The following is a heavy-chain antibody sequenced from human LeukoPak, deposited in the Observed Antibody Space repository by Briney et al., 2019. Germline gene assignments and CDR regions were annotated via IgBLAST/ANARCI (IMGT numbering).Heavy chain of an antibody. CDR1: GGSISSGSYY. CDR3: ARVGSDYYGSGSYYTHYYMDV. D-gene: IGHD3-10*01. J-gene: IGHJ6*03. Sequence: SETLSLTCTVSGGSISSGSYYWGWIRQPAGKGLEWIGRIYTSGSTNYNPSLKSRVTISGDTSKNQFSLKLSSVSAADTAVYYCARVGSDYYGSGSYYTHYYMDVWGKGTTVTVSS. V-gene: IGHV4-61*02. CDR2: IYTSGST.